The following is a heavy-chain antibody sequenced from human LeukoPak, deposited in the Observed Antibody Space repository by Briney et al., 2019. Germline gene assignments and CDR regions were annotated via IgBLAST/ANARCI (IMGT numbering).Heavy chain of an antibody. CDR3: ARPIVGAFGAFDI. Sequence: GGSLRLSCAASGFTFSSYSMNWVRQAPGKGLEWVSYISSSSTIYYADSVKGRFTISRDNAKNSLYLQMNSLRDEDTAVYYCARPIVGAFGAFDIWGQGTMVTVSS. V-gene: IGHV3-48*02. J-gene: IGHJ3*02. D-gene: IGHD1-26*01. CDR2: ISSSSTI. CDR1: GFTFSSYS.